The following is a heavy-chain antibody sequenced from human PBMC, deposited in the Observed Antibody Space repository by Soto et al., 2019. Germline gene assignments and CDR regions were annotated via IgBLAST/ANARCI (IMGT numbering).Heavy chain of an antibody. J-gene: IGHJ5*02. Sequence: SGGSLRLSCAASGFTFSSYGMHWVRQAPGKGLEWVAVISYDGSNKYYADSVKGRFTISRDNSKNTLYLQMNSLRAEDTAVYYCAKGPNYYDIKDWFDPWGQGTLVTVSS. CDR1: GFTFSSYG. D-gene: IGHD3-22*01. CDR2: ISYDGSNK. CDR3: AKGPNYYDIKDWFDP. V-gene: IGHV3-30*18.